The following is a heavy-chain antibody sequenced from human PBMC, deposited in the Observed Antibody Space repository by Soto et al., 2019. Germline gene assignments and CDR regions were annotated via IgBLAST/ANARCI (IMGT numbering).Heavy chain of an antibody. CDR2: IYYSGST. V-gene: IGHV4-59*08. J-gene: IGHJ4*02. Sequence: SETLSLTCTVSGGSISSYCWSWIRQPPGKGLEWIGYIYYSGSTNYNPSLKSRVTISVDTSKNQFSLKLSSVTAADAAVYYCARHNAGPFDYWGQGTLVTVSS. D-gene: IGHD2-8*01. CDR3: ARHNAGPFDY. CDR1: GGSISSYC.